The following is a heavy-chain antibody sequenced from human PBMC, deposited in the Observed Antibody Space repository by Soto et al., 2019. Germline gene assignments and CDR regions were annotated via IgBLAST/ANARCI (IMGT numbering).Heavy chain of an antibody. CDR1: GYSISSGYY. J-gene: IGHJ4*01. CDR2: IYHSGST. Sequence: SETLSLTCAVSGYSISSGYYWGWIRQPPGKGLEWIGSIYHSGSTYYNPSLKSRVTISVDTSKNQFSLKLSSVTAADTAVYYCARVHVMVVAGSTFDYWGHGTLVTVSS. D-gene: IGHD6-19*01. V-gene: IGHV4-38-2*01. CDR3: ARVHVMVVAGSTFDY.